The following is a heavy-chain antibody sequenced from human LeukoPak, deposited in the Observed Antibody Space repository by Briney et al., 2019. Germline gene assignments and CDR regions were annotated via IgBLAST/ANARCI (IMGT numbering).Heavy chain of an antibody. CDR2: IIPIFGTA. CDR3: ARDLERLSPNWFDP. CDR1: GGTFSSYA. J-gene: IGHJ5*02. V-gene: IGHV1-69*01. Sequence: ASVKVSCKASGGTFSSYAISWVRQAAGQGLEWMGGIIPIFGTANYAQKFQGRVTITADESTSTAYMELSSLRSEDTAVYYCARDLERLSPNWFDPWGQGTLVTVSS. D-gene: IGHD1-1*01.